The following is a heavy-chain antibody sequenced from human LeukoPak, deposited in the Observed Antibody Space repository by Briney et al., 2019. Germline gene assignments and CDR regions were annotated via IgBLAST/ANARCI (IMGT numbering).Heavy chain of an antibody. CDR2: ISGSGGST. D-gene: IGHD6-13*01. Sequence: QPGGSLRLSCAASGFTFSSYAMSWVRQAPGKGLEWVSAISGSGGSTYYADCVKGRFTISRDNSKNTLYLQMNSLRAEDTAVYYCAKAHRSLYSSSWDYWGQGTLVTVSS. V-gene: IGHV3-23*01. CDR3: AKAHRSLYSSSWDY. CDR1: GFTFSSYA. J-gene: IGHJ4*02.